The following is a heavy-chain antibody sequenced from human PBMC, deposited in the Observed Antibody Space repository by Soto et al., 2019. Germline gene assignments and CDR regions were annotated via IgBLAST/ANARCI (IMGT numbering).Heavy chain of an antibody. Sequence: GGSLCLACAASIFPFSTYEMMWVRQAPGQGLEWVSYISSSGNTVYYADSVKGRFTISRDNTRNSLYLQMNSLRDEDTALYYCVRYCSSTLCNGVATRTFDYWGQGTLVTVSS. CDR3: VRYCSSTLCNGVATRTFDY. CDR2: ISSSGNTV. J-gene: IGHJ4*02. V-gene: IGHV3-48*03. CDR1: IFPFSTYE. D-gene: IGHD2-2*01.